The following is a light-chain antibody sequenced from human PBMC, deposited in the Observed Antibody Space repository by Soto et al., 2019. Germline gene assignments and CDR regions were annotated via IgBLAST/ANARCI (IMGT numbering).Light chain of an antibody. V-gene: IGLV2-14*01. CDR2: DVS. CDR3: SSYTSSSTVV. Sequence: QSALTQHASVSGSPGRSITISCTGTSSDVGGYNNVSWYQQHPGKAPKLMIYDVSNRPSGVSNRFSGSKSGNTASLTISGLQAEDEADCYCSSYTSSSTVVFGGGTKVTVL. J-gene: IGLJ2*01. CDR1: SSDVGGYNN.